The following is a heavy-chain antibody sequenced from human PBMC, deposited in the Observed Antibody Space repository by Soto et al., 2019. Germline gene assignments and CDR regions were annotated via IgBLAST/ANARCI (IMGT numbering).Heavy chain of an antibody. CDR2: ISGSGGST. CDR1: GFTFSSYD. CDR3: AKPREGVLEWLPPFDP. D-gene: IGHD3-3*01. Sequence: EVQRLESGGGLVQPGGSLRLSCAASGFTFSSYDMSCVRQAPGKGLAWVSAISGSGGSTYYADSVKGRFTFSRDNSKTTLYLQMNSLRAEDTAVYYCAKPREGVLEWLPPFDPWDQGTLVTVS. V-gene: IGHV3-23*01. J-gene: IGHJ5*02.